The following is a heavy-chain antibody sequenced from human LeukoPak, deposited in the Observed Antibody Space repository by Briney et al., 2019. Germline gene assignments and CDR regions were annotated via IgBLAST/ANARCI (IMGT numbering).Heavy chain of an antibody. Sequence: GGSLRLSCAASGFTFSSYSMNWVRQAPGKGLEWVSYISSSSSTIYYADSVKGRFTISRDNFKNTLYLQMNSLRAEDTAVYYCAKDPGYSTNWGQGTLVTVSS. CDR2: ISSSSSTI. J-gene: IGHJ4*02. CDR3: AKDPGYSTN. D-gene: IGHD6-13*01. CDR1: GFTFSSYS. V-gene: IGHV3-48*01.